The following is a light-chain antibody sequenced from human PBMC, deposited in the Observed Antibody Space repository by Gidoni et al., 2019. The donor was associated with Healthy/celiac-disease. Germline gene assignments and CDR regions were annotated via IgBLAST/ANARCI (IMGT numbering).Light chain of an antibody. CDR3: CSYTSGSTLGV. V-gene: IGLV2-14*03. CDR2: DVS. J-gene: IGLJ3*02. CDR1: SSDVGGYNY. Sequence: QSALTQPASVSGSPGQSLTIPCTGTSSDVGGYNYVSWYQQHPGKAPKLMIYDVSNRPSGVSNRFSGSKSGNTASLTISGLQAEDEADYYCCSYTSGSTLGVFGGGTKLTVL.